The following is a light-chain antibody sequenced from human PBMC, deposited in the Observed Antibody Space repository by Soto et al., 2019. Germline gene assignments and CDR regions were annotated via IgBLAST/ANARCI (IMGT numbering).Light chain of an antibody. CDR1: QSVSGSL. CDR3: QQRSNWPWT. CDR2: GAS. Sequence: EIVLTQSPGTLSLSPGERATLSCRASQSVSGSLLAWYQQKRGQAPRLLIYGASSRATGIPDRFSGSGSGTDFTLTISRLEPEDFAVYYCQQRSNWPWTFGQGTKVEIK. J-gene: IGKJ1*01. V-gene: IGKV3D-20*02.